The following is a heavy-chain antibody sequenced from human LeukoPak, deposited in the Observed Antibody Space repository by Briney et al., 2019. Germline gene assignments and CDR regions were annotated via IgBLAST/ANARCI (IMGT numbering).Heavy chain of an antibody. CDR1: GGSTSSYY. J-gene: IGHJ4*02. V-gene: IGHV4-59*01. D-gene: IGHD6-13*01. CDR3: ARGAAAAGGY. CDR2: IYYSGST. Sequence: SETLSLTCTVSGGSTSSYYWSWIRQPPGKGLEWIGYIYYSGSTNYNPSLKSRVTISIDTSKNQFSLNLSSVTAADTAVYYCARGAAAAGGYWGQGTLVPVSS.